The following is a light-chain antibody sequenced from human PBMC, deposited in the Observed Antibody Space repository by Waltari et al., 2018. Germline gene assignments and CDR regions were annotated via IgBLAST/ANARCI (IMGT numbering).Light chain of an antibody. J-gene: IGKJ3*01. CDR1: TH. CDR2: DGS. CDR3: QQYVRAPFT. V-gene: IGKV3D-20*01. Sequence: THTVWSRQKPGLAPKLVSYDGSSRATDIPDRFGGRGSGTDFTLTISRLGPDDFAVYYCQQYVRAPFTFGPGTKVEI.